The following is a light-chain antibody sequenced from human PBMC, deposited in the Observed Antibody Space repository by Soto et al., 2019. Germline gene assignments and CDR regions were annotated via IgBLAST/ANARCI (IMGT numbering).Light chain of an antibody. CDR2: SAS. CDR3: QQSFSTPPT. CDR1: QSVSNNY. Sequence: EIVLTQSPGTLSLSPGERATLSCRASQSVSNNYLAWYQQKPGQAPRLLIFSASNRATGIPDRFSGSGSGTDFTLTISRLEPEDSASYYCQQSFSTPPTFGQGTKVDIK. J-gene: IGKJ1*01. V-gene: IGKV3-20*01.